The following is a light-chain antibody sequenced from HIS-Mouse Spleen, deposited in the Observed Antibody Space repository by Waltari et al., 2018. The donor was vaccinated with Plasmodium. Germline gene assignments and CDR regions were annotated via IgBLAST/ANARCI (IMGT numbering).Light chain of an antibody. CDR2: EGS. CDR3: CSYAGSRV. J-gene: IGLJ2*01. CDR1: SSDVGSYNL. V-gene: IGLV2-23*01. Sequence: QSALTQPASVSGSPGQAITISCTGTSSDVGSYNLVSWYQQHPGKAAKLMLYEGSKRPSGVSNRFSGSKSVNTASLTISGLQAEDEADYYCCSYAGSRVFGGGTKLTVL.